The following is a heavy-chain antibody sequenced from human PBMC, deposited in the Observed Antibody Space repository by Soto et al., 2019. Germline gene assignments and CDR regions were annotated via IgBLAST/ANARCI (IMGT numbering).Heavy chain of an antibody. V-gene: IGHV3-30*18. CDR3: AKEQQVGTFDY. J-gene: IGHJ4*02. Sequence: QVQLVESGGGVVQPGRSLRLSCAASGFTFSSYGMHRVRQAPGKGLEWVAVISYDGSKKYYTESVKGRFTISRDNSKNTLYLQMNSLRGDDTAVYYCAKEQQVGTFDYRGQGTLVIVSS. D-gene: IGHD6-13*01. CDR1: GFTFSSYG. CDR2: ISYDGSKK.